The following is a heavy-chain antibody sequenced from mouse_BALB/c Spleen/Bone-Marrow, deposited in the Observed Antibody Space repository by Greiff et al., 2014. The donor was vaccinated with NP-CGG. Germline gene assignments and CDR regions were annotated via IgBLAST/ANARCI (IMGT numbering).Heavy chain of an antibody. CDR1: GYTFTSYW. D-gene: IGHD1-1*01. CDR3: ARYYYGSSYEYFDV. CDR2: IYPGDGDT. V-gene: IGHV1-87*01. Sequence: QVQLQQSGAELARPGASVKLSCKASGYTFTSYWMQLVKQRPGQGLEWIGAIYPGDGDTRYTQKFKGKATLTADKSSSTAYMQLSSLASEDSAVYYCARYYYGSSYEYFDVWGAGTTVTVSS. J-gene: IGHJ1*01.